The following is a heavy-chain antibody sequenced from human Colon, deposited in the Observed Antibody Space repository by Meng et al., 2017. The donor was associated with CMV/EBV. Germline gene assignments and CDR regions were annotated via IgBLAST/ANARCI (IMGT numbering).Heavy chain of an antibody. CDR2: MTWNSGRI. D-gene: IGHD6-19*01. J-gene: IGHJ4*02. CDR3: AREERGSGWSADY. V-gene: IGHV3-9*01. CDR1: GFNFDDHA. Sequence: SLKISCIASGFNFDDHAMHWVRQAPGKGLEWVSSMTWNSGRIGYADSVKGRFTISRDNARNTLYLQMNSLRVEDTAVYYCAREERGSGWSADYWGQGTLVTVSS.